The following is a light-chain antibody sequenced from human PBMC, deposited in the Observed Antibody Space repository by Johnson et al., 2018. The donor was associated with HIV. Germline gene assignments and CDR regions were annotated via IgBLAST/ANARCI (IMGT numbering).Light chain of an antibody. CDR1: SSDMGNYA. Sequence: QSVLTQPPSVSAAPGQKVTISCSGSSSDMGNYAVSWYQQLPGTAPKLLIYRNNRRPSGVPGRFSGSKSGTSASLAISGLQAEDEADYYCAAWDDSLNVLYVFGTGTKVTVL. CDR2: RNN. J-gene: IGLJ1*01. CDR3: AAWDDSLNVLYV. V-gene: IGLV1-41*01.